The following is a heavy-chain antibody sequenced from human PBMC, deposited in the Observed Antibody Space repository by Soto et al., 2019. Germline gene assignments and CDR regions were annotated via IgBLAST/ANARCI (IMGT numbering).Heavy chain of an antibody. D-gene: IGHD3-22*01. CDR1: GYTFSSYG. J-gene: IGHJ4*02. V-gene: IGHV1-18*01. Sequence: QVQLVQSGAEVKKPGASVKVSCKAYGYTFSSYGLSWVRQAPGQGLEWMGWISADSGNTVYTQRFKGRLTMATDTSTGTAYMELRSLRSDDPAVYYCARDFYQSSGYCDYWGQGTLGTVSS. CDR3: ARDFYQSSGYCDY. CDR2: ISADSGNT.